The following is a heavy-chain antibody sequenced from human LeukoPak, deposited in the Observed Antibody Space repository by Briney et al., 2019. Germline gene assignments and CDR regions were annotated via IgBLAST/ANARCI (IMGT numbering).Heavy chain of an antibody. V-gene: IGHV4-39*01. CDR1: GGSITSTSSY. CDR3: VRTVAAAIHYYYMDV. CDR2: FYYSGGT. Sequence: SETLSLTCTVSGGSITSTSSYWGWVRQPPGKGLEWIGNFYYSGGTYYNPSLKSRISMSEDTSKSHFSLRLSSVTAADTAVYYCVRTVAAAIHYYYMDVWGKGTTVTVSS. D-gene: IGHD6-13*01. J-gene: IGHJ6*03.